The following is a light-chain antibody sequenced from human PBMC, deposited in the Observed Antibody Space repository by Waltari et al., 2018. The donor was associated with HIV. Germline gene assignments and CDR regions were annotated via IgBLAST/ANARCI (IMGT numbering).Light chain of an antibody. CDR2: NVN. V-gene: IGLV2-14*03. CDR1: SSDIGGYNY. J-gene: IGLJ2*01. CDR3: SSYVSTKNVL. Sequence: QSALTQPASLSGSPGQPITISSSGRSSDIGGYNYASWNQQHPGKAPNLIIYNVNHRPSGISDRFSGSRSGNTASLTISGLQAEDEAIYYCSSYVSTKNVLFGDGTKVTVV.